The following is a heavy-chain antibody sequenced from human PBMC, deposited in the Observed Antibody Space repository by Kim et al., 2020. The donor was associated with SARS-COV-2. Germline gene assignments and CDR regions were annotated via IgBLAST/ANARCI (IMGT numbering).Heavy chain of an antibody. J-gene: IGHJ5*02. Sequence: GGSLRLSCAASGFIFSNYYMYWVRQAPGKGLVSVSRLNRDGSIIDYVDSVKGRFTASRDNVKNTLYLQMNSLRIEDTALYFCARGSGGAYNPWGQGSLAT. V-gene: IGHV3-74*01. CDR1: GFIFSNYY. D-gene: IGHD5-12*01. CDR2: LNRDGSII. CDR3: ARGSGGAYNP.